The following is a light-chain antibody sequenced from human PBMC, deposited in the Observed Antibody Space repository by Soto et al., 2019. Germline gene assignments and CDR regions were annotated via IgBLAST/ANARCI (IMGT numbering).Light chain of an antibody. CDR1: QSINSW. Sequence: DIQMTQSPSTLSASVGDRFSITCRASQSINSWLAWYQQKPGKAPKLLIYDASSLESGVPSRFSGSGSGTEFTLTISSLQPDDFATYYCQQYNVYWTFGQGTKVDIK. J-gene: IGKJ1*01. V-gene: IGKV1-5*01. CDR3: QQYNVYWT. CDR2: DAS.